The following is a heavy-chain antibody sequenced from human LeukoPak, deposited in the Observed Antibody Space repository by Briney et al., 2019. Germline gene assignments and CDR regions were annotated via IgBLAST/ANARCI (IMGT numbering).Heavy chain of an antibody. V-gene: IGHV1-46*01. Sequence: GASVKVSCKASGYTFTSYFIHWVRQAPGPGLEWMGIINPSDGSTSYAQNFRGRVTMTRDTSTSTVYMLLSSLRSEDTAVYYCARDPPHCSGGSCYSRHYYFDYWGQGTLVTVSS. CDR2: INPSDGST. CDR3: ARDPPHCSGGSCYSRHYYFDY. D-gene: IGHD2-15*01. J-gene: IGHJ4*02. CDR1: GYTFTSYF.